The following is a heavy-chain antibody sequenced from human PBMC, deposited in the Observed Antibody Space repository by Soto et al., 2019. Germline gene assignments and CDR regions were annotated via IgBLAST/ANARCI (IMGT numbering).Heavy chain of an antibody. CDR1: GIILGDYA. D-gene: IGHD6-13*01. CDR2: IRSRTYGGTT. J-gene: IGHJ4*02. Sequence: HPGGSLRLSCTASGIILGDYAISWVRQAAGKGLEWVGLIRSRTYGGTTEYAASVKGRFAISRDDSRGIAYLQMNSLNTEDTAMYYCTRHYTGIAASRKGNYDFWGQGTLVTVSS. V-gene: IGHV3-49*04. CDR3: TRHYTGIAASRKGNYDF.